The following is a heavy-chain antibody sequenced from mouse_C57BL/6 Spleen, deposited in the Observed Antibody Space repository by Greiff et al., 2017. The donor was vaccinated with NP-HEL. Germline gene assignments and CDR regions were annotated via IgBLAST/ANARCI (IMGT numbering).Heavy chain of an antibody. D-gene: IGHD2-3*01. CDR2: IYPENGDT. J-gene: IGHJ4*01. Sequence: VQLQQSGAELVRPGASVKLSCTASGFNIKDDYMPWVKQRPEQGLEWIGWIYPENGDTEYASKFQGKATITADTSSNTAYLQLSSLTSEDTAVYFSTFYDGYPHYFAMGYWGQGTSVTASS. CDR3: TFYDGYPHYFAMGY. CDR1: GFNIKDDY. V-gene: IGHV14-4*01.